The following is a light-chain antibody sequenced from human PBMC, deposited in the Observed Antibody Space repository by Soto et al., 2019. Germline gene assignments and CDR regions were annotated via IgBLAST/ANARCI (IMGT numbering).Light chain of an antibody. CDR3: RKYNSAPWT. Sequence: DIQMTQSPSSLSTSVGDRVTITCRASQGISNYLAWYQQKPGKVPKLLIYAASTLQSGVPSRFSGSGSGTDFPLTISSLQPEDVATYYCRKYNSAPWTFGQGTKVEIK. CDR2: AAS. J-gene: IGKJ1*01. CDR1: QGISNY. V-gene: IGKV1-27*01.